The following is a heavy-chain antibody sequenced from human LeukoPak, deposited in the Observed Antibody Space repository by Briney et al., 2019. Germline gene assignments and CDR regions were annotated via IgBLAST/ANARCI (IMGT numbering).Heavy chain of an antibody. CDR1: GFTFRSYN. J-gene: IGHJ6*03. D-gene: IGHD1-26*01. Sequence: GGSLRLSCAASGFTFRSYNMNLVRQAPGKGLEWVSSISNSSSYIYYADSVKGRFTISRDNAKNSLCLQMNSLRAEDTAVYYCARVIVFRGYMDVWGKGTTVTVSS. CDR3: ARVIVFRGYMDV. V-gene: IGHV3-21*01. CDR2: ISNSSSYI.